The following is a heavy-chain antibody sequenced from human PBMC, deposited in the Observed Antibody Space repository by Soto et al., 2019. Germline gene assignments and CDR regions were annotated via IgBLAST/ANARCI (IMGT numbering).Heavy chain of an antibody. J-gene: IGHJ6*02. CDR1: GYTFTSYY. Sequence: ASVKVSCKASGYTFTSYYMHWVRQAPGQGLEWMGIINPSGGSTSYAQKFQGRVTMTRDTSTSTVYMELSSLRSEDTAVYYCARDSGYCSSTSCFVYGMDVWGQGTTVTVS. CDR2: INPSGGST. CDR3: ARDSGYCSSTSCFVYGMDV. D-gene: IGHD2-2*01. V-gene: IGHV1-46*03.